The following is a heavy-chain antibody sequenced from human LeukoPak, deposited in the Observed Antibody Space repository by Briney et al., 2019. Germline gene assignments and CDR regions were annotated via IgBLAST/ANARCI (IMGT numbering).Heavy chain of an antibody. D-gene: IGHD3-10*01. CDR2: IYYSGST. CDR1: SGSITTDS. CDR3: ARGYYSNAFDI. Sequence: PSETLSLTCSVSSGSITTDSWSWIRQPAGKGLEWIGYIYYSGSTNYNPSLKSRVTISVDTSKNQFSLKLSSVTAADTAVYYCARGYYSNAFDIWGQGTMVTVSS. V-gene: IGHV4-59*01. J-gene: IGHJ3*02.